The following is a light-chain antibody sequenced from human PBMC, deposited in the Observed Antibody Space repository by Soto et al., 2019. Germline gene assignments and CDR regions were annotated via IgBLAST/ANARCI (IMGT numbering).Light chain of an antibody. V-gene: IGLV2-8*01. J-gene: IGLJ3*02. Sequence: QSVLTQPPSASGSPGQSVTISCTGTSSDVGGYNYVSWYQQHPGKAPKLMIYEVSKRPSGVPDRFSGSKSGNTASLTVSGLQAXXEADYYCSSYAGSNNWVFGGGTKLTV. CDR1: SSDVGGYNY. CDR3: SSYAGSNNWV. CDR2: EVS.